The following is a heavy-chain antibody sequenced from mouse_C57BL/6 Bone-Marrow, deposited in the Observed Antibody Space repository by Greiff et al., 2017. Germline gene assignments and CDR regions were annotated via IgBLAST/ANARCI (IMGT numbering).Heavy chain of an antibody. J-gene: IGHJ3*01. Sequence: QVQLQQPGAELVRPGTSVKLSCKASGYTFTSYWMHWVKQRPGQGLEWIGVIDPSDSYTNYNQKFKGKATLTVDTSSSTDYMQLSSLTSEDSAVYYCARWDYYGSSGVAYWGQGTLVTVSA. CDR2: IDPSDSYT. CDR1: GYTFTSYW. V-gene: IGHV1-59*01. CDR3: ARWDYYGSSGVAY. D-gene: IGHD1-1*01.